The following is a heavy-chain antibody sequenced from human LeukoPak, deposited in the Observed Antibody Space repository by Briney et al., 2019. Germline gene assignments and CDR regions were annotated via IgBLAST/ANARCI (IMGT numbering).Heavy chain of an antibody. CDR3: AGAYYDFWSGYPTGWFDP. CDR1: GFTFISYW. CDR2: INGYGSST. Sequence: GGSLRLSCAASGFTFISYWMHWVRQAPGKGLVWVSRINGYGSSTDFADSVKGRFTISRDNAKNTLYLQMNSLRAEDTAVYYCAGAYYDFWSGYPTGWFDPWGQGTLVTVSS. V-gene: IGHV3-74*01. J-gene: IGHJ5*02. D-gene: IGHD3-3*01.